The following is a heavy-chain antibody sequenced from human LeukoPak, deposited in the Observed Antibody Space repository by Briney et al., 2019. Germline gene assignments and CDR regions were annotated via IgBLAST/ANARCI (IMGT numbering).Heavy chain of an antibody. CDR2: FDPEDGET. V-gene: IGHV1-24*01. J-gene: IGHJ3*02. CDR3: ATVFAGTRFDI. Sequence: ASVTVSCKVFGYTLTELSMHWVRQAPGKGLEWMGGFDPEDGETIYAQKFQGRVTMTEDTSTDTAYMELSSLRSEDTAVYYCATVFAGTRFDIWGQGTMVTVSS. CDR1: GYTLTELS. D-gene: IGHD1-1*01.